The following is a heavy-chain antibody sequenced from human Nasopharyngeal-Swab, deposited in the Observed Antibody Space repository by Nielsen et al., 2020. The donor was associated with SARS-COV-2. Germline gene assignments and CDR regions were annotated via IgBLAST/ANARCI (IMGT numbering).Heavy chain of an antibody. CDR2: IYYSGST. J-gene: IGHJ6*02. Sequence: WIRQPPGKGLEWIGYIYYSGSTNYNPSLKSRVTISVDTSKNQFSLKLSSVTAADTAVYYCARGPGLLLGYYYYYGMDVWGQGTTVHRLL. D-gene: IGHD2-15*01. CDR3: ARGPGLLLGYYYYYGMDV. V-gene: IGHV4-59*12.